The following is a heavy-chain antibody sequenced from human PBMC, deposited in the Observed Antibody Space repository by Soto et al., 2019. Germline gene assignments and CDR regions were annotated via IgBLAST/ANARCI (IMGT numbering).Heavy chain of an antibody. CDR2: IIPIFGTA. CDR1: GGTFSSYA. CDR3: ARGRPTYYDFWSGPYDAFYI. D-gene: IGHD3-3*01. J-gene: IGHJ3*02. V-gene: IGHV1-69*13. Sequence: ASVKVSCKASGGTFSSYAISWVRQAPGQGLEWMGGIIPIFGTANYAQKFQGRVTITAGESTSTAYMELSSLRSEDTAVYYCARGRPTYYDFWSGPYDAFYIWGQGTMVTV.